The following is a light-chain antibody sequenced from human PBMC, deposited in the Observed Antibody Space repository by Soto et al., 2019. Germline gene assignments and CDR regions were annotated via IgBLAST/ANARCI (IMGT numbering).Light chain of an antibody. CDR3: SSFTASRSLVV. V-gene: IGLV2-14*01. CDR1: GRDIGAYNY. CDR2: GVK. Sequence: QSALTQPASVSGSPGQSITISCTGSGRDIGAYNYVSWYQQHPGKAPKLIIYGVKNRPSGVSNRFSASKSAFTASLTISGLQTEDEAEYYCSSFTASRSLVVFGGGTKLTVL. J-gene: IGLJ2*01.